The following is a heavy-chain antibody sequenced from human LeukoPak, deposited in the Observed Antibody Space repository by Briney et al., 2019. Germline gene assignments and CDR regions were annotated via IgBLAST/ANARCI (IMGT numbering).Heavy chain of an antibody. V-gene: IGHV4-39*01. CDR2: ISYSGTF. CDR1: GDSISTSSYY. CDR3: ARSYYYDYRQIDY. D-gene: IGHD3-22*01. J-gene: IGHJ4*02. Sequence: SETLSLTCTVSGDSISTSSYYWGWIRQPPGKGLEWLGSISYSGTFYYNPSLKSRVTIPVDTSKNQFSLNLYSVTAADTAVFYCARSYYYDYRQIDYWGQGTLVTVSS.